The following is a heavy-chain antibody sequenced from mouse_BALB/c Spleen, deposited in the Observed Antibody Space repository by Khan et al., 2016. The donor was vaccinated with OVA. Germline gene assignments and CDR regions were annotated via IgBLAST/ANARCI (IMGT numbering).Heavy chain of an antibody. Sequence: EVQLDESGPGLLKPSQSLSLTCTVTGYSITSYYVWNWIRQLPGNQLWWMAFISYSGNTTYSPTLRSRATITVDTSKNPSFLQLNSVTTEDTATYYCSSGRLVLRYPDYFAYWGQGTTLTVSA. D-gene: IGHD1-1*01. V-gene: IGHV3-2*02. J-gene: IGHJ2*01. CDR2: ISYSGNT. CDR1: GYSITSYYV. CDR3: SSGRLVLRYPDYFAY.